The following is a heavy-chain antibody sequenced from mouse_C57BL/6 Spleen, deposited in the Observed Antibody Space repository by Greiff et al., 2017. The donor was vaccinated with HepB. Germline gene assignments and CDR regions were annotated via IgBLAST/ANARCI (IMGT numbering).Heavy chain of an antibody. CDR2: INPSTGGT. CDR3: ASRYGNSWFAY. J-gene: IGHJ3*01. Sequence: VQLKESGPELVKPGASVKISCKASGYSFTGYYMNWVKQSPEKSLEWIGEINPSTGGTTYNQKFKAKATLTVDKSSSTAYMQLKSLTSEDSAVYYCASRYGNSWFAYWGQGTLVTVSA. CDR1: GYSFTGYY. V-gene: IGHV1-42*01. D-gene: IGHD2-1*01.